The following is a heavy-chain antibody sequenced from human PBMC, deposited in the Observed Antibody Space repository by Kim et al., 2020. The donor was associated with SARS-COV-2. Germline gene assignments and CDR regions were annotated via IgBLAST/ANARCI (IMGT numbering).Heavy chain of an antibody. V-gene: IGHV4-31*03. CDR1: GGFISSGGYY. D-gene: IGHD3-10*01. CDR3: ARDSITMVRGANWYFDL. J-gene: IGHJ2*01. Sequence: SETLSLTCTVSGGFISSGGYYWSWIRQHPGKGLEWIGYIYYSGSTYYNPSLKSRVTISVDTSKNQFSLKLSSVTAADTAVYYCARDSITMVRGANWYFDLWGRGTLVTVSS. CDR2: IYYSGST.